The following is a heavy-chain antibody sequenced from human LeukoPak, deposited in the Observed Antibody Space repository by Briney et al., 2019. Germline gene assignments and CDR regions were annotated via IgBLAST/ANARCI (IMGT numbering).Heavy chain of an antibody. CDR3: AKDKGIAAAGGNWFDP. D-gene: IGHD6-13*01. Sequence: GGSLRLSCAASGFSFSSYGMHWVRQAPGKGLEWVAVISYDGSNKYYADSVKGRFTISRDNSKNTLYLQMNSLRAEDTAVYYCAKDKGIAAAGGNWFDPWGQGTLVTVSS. CDR1: GFSFSSYG. J-gene: IGHJ5*02. V-gene: IGHV3-30*18. CDR2: ISYDGSNK.